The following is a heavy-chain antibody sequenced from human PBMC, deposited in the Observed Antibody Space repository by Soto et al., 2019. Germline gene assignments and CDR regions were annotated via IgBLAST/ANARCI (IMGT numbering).Heavy chain of an antibody. CDR1: GYTLTNYA. CDR3: TRDLNGGNPFDY. D-gene: IGHD2-8*01. J-gene: IGHJ4*02. V-gene: IGHV1-3*01. CDR2: IDPGSGNP. Sequence: QVQLVQSGAEVKKPGASVRVSCKASGYTLTNYAIHWVRQAAGQRLEWLAWIDPGSGNPTYSQKFQGRITLSRDNSASTFYMAVSSLTSEDTAVYFCTRDLNGGNPFDYWGQGTLVTVSS.